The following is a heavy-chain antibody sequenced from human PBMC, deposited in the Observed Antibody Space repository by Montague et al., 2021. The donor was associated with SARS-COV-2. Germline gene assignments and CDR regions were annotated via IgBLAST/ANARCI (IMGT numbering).Heavy chain of an antibody. CDR3: ARGGYGGWTGYYFDY. CDR2: IHHSGST. D-gene: IGHD4/OR15-4a*01. CDR1: GGSISSSNW. J-gene: IGHJ4*02. Sequence: SETLSLTCAVSGGSISSSNWWIGEIHHSGSTNYNPSLKSRVTMSVDRSKNHFSPRLSSVTAADTAMYYCARGGYGGWTGYYFDYWGQGTLVTVS. V-gene: IGHV4-4*02.